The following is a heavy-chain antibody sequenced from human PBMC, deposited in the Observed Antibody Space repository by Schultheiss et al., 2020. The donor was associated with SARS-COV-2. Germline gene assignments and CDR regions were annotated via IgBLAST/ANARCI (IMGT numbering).Heavy chain of an antibody. V-gene: IGHV4-34*01. CDR1: GGSFSGYY. CDR2: INHSGST. CDR3: ARTIWFGKNNYFDY. J-gene: IGHJ4*02. D-gene: IGHD3-10*01. Sequence: SETLSLTSAVYGGSFSGYYWSWIRQPPGKGLEWIGEINHSGSTNYNPSLKSRVTISVDASKKQFSLKLSSVTAADTAVYYCARTIWFGKNNYFDYWGQGTLVTVSS.